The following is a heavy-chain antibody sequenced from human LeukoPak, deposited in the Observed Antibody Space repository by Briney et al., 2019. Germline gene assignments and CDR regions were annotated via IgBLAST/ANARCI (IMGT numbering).Heavy chain of an antibody. J-gene: IGHJ3*02. D-gene: IGHD3-16*02. V-gene: IGHV4-59*01. CDR3: ARDRGYYDYVWGSYRPDAFDI. Sequence: SSDTLSLTCTVSGGSISSYYWIWIRQPPAKGVEWIGYIYYSGSTNYNPSLKSRVTISVDTSKSQFSLELSSVTAADTAVYYCARDRGYYDYVWGSYRPDAFDIWGQGTMVTVSS. CDR1: GGSISSYY. CDR2: IYYSGST.